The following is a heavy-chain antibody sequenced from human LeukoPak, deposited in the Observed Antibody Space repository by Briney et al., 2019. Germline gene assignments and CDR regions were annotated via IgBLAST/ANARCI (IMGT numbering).Heavy chain of an antibody. CDR3: ATTQYDILTGYPLPYYFDY. CDR1: GYTLTELS. D-gene: IGHD3-9*01. V-gene: IGHV1-24*01. J-gene: IGHJ4*02. CDR2: FDPEDGET. Sequence: ASVKVSCKVSGYTLTELSMHWVRQAPGKGLEWMGGFDPEDGETIYAQKFQGRVTMTEDTSTDTAYMELSSLRSEDTAVYYCATTQYDILTGYPLPYYFDYWGQGTLVTVSS.